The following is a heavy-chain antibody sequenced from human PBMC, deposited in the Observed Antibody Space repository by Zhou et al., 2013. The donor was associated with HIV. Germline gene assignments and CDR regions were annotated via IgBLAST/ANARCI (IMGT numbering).Heavy chain of an antibody. CDR1: GYSFTNFW. CDR2: IYPGNSYT. V-gene: IGHV5-51*01. CDR3: ARLMAATGTNVYYFDY. D-gene: IGHD6-13*01. J-gene: IGHJ4*02. Sequence: EVQLVQSGAEVKKPGESLNISCKGSGYSFTNFWIGWVRQMPGKGLEWMGIIYPGNSYTRYSPSFQGQVIISADKSISTAYLQWRSLKASDTAMYFXARLMAATGTNVYYFDYWGQGTLVTVSS.